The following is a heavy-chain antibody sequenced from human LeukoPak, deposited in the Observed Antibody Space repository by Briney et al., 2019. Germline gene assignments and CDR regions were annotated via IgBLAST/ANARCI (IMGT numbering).Heavy chain of an antibody. CDR3: ARDRPGSYWYFDL. J-gene: IGHJ2*01. V-gene: IGHV4-59*01. D-gene: IGHD3-10*01. CDR2: IYYLGST. Sequence: PSETLSLTCAVYGVSFSSYYWSWIRQPPGKGLEWVGHIYYLGSTNYNPSLKSRVTISIDTSKNYFSLKLNSVIAADTAVYYCARDRPGSYWYFDLWGRGTLVTVSS. CDR1: GVSFSSYY.